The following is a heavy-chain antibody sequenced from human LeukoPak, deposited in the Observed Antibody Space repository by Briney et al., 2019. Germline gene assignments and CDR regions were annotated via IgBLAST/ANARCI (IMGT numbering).Heavy chain of an antibody. V-gene: IGHV4-4*07. CDR1: GDSISNYY. D-gene: IGHD4-23*01. CDR2: IYTSGST. J-gene: IGHJ4*02. CDR3: ASANDYGGNFDY. Sequence: SETLSLTCTVSGDSISNYYWSWIRQPAGKGLEWIGRIYTSGSTNYNPSLKSRVTMSVDTSKNQFSLRLSSVTAADTAVYYCASANDYGGNFDYWGQGTLVTVSS.